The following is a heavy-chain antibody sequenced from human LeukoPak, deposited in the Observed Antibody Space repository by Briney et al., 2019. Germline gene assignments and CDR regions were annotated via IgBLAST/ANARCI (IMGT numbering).Heavy chain of an antibody. Sequence: PGGSLRLSCAASGFTFSSHAMSWVRQAPGKGLEWVSAISGSGGSTYYADSVKGRFTISRDNSKNTLYLQMNSLRAEDTAVYYCAKDPTYCSSTSCIDYWGQGTLVTVSS. CDR3: AKDPTYCSSTSCIDY. CDR1: GFTFSSHA. V-gene: IGHV3-23*01. D-gene: IGHD2-2*01. CDR2: ISGSGGST. J-gene: IGHJ4*02.